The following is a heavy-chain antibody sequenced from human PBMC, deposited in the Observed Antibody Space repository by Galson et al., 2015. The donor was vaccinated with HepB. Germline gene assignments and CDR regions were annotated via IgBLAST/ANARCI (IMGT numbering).Heavy chain of an antibody. CDR2: ISFDGSKI. D-gene: IGHD3/OR15-3a*01. CDR3: GKTPPGISSHYYYFDMDV. Sequence: SLRLSCAGSGYSFEDYGIQWVRQAPGKGLEFVASISFDGSKIYHAEYAKGRFTISRDNSKNTVYLQMNSLRVEDTAVYYCGKTPPGISSHYYYFDMDVWGQGTTVTV. V-gene: IGHV3-30*18. CDR1: GYSFEDYG. J-gene: IGHJ6*02.